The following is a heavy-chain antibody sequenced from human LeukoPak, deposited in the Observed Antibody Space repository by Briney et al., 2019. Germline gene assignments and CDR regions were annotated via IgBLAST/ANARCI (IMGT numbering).Heavy chain of an antibody. CDR2: ISISSSIT. Sequence: GGSLRLSCAASGFTFSSYSMNWVRQAPGKGLEWVSYISISSSITYYADSVKGRFTISRDNAKNSLYLQMNSLRAEDTAVYYCARDLNWETYWGQGTLVSVSS. CDR1: GFTFSSYS. CDR3: ARDLNWETY. V-gene: IGHV3-48*01. D-gene: IGHD7-27*01. J-gene: IGHJ4*02.